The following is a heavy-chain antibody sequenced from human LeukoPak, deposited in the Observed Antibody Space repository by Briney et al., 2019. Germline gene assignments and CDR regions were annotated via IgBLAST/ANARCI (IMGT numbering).Heavy chain of an antibody. Sequence: PGGSLRLSCAASGFTVSSNYMSWVRQAPGKGLEWVSVIYSGGSTYYADSVKGRFTISRDNSKNTLYLQMNSLRAEDTAVYYCARDATYYDFWSGYPYGMDVWGQGTTVTVSS. CDR2: IYSGGST. CDR1: GFTVSSNY. J-gene: IGHJ6*02. V-gene: IGHV3-53*01. D-gene: IGHD3-3*01. CDR3: ARDATYYDFWSGYPYGMDV.